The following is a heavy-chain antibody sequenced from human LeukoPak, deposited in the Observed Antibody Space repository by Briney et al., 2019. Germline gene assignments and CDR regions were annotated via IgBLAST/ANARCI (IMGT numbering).Heavy chain of an antibody. D-gene: IGHD2-21*01. J-gene: IGHJ5*02. V-gene: IGHV1-69*13. CDR3: ARDNFYCGGDCYSGGSWFDP. CDR2: IIPIFGTA. CDR1: GGTFSSYA. Sequence: SVKVSCKASGGTFSSYAISWVRQAPGQGLEWMGGIIPIFGTANYAQKFQGRVTITADESTSTAYMELSSLRSEDTAVYYCARDNFYCGGDCYSGGSWFDPWGQGTLVTVSS.